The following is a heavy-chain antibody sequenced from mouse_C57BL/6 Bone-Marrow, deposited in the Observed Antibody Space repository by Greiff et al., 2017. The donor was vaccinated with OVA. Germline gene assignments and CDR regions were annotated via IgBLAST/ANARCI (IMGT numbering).Heavy chain of an antibody. D-gene: IGHD1-1*01. Sequence: VQLQESGAELVRPGASVTLSCKASGYTFTDYEMHWVKQTPVHGLEWIGAIDPETGGTAYNQKFKGKAILTADKSSSTAYMELRSLTSEDSAVYYCTPIYYYGTPAYWGQGTLVTVSA. CDR2: IDPETGGT. CDR1: GYTFTDYE. V-gene: IGHV1-15*01. J-gene: IGHJ3*01. CDR3: TPIYYYGTPAY.